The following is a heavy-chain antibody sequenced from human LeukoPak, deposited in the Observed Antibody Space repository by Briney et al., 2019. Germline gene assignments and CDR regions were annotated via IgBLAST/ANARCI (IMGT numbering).Heavy chain of an antibody. J-gene: IGHJ5*02. CDR3: AKGTSTWALHP. V-gene: IGHV3-43*02. CDR1: GFTFDDYA. CDR2: ISGDGGST. D-gene: IGHD1-1*01. Sequence: GGSLRLSCAASGFTFDDYAMQWVGQAPGKGGEGVSIISGDGGSTYYADSVKGRFTISRDNSKNSLYLQMNSLRTEDTALYYCAKGTSTWALHPWGQGTLVTVSS.